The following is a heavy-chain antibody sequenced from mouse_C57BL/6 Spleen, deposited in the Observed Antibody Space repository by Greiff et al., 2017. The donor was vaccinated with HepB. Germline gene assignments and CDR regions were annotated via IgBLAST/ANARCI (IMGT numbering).Heavy chain of an antibody. CDR3: ARGVGYYFDY. CDR2: INYDGSST. Sequence: EVKLVESEGGLVQPGSSMKLSCTASGFTFSDYYMAWVRQVPEKGLEWVANINYDGSSTYYLDSLKSRFIISRDNAKNILYLQMSSLKSEDTATYYCARGVGYYFDYWGQGTTLTVSS. V-gene: IGHV5-16*01. CDR1: GFTFSDYY. J-gene: IGHJ2*01.